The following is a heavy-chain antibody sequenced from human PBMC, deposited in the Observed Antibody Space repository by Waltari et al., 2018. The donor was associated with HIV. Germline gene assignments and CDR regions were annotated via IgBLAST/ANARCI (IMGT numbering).Heavy chain of an antibody. CDR1: GFTFGHYG. CDR2: ISGSGGST. J-gene: IGHJ6*02. Sequence: EVQVLESGGALVQPGGSLRLSCAASGFTFGHYGMSRVRQAPGKGLEWVSTISGSGGSTYYADSVKGRFTVSRDNSKNTLYLQMNSLRAEDTAVYFCVKEHQYSHSWYSYYGMDVWGQGTTVTVSS. D-gene: IGHD6-13*01. V-gene: IGHV3-23*01. CDR3: VKEHQYSHSWYSYYGMDV.